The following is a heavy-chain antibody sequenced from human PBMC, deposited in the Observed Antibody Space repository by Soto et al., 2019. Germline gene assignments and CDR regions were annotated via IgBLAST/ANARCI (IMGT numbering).Heavy chain of an antibody. J-gene: IGHJ6*03. D-gene: IGHD2-15*01. V-gene: IGHV1-46*03. Sequence: ASVKVSCKASGYTFTSYYMHWVRQAPGQGLEWMGIINPSGGSTSYAQKFQGRVTMTRDTSTSTVYMELSSLRSEDTAVYYCARGGYCSGGSCYLRGDYSYYMEVWGKGTTVTVSS. CDR3: ARGGYCSGGSCYLRGDYSYYMEV. CDR1: GYTFTSYY. CDR2: INPSGGST.